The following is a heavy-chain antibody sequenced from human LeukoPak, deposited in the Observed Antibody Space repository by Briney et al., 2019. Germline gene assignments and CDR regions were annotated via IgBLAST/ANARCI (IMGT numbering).Heavy chain of an antibody. Sequence: QPSETLSLTCTVSGYSISSDYYWGWIRQPPGKGLEWIGNIFHNGNTYYNPSLKSRVTMSIDTPKKQFSLKLRTATAADTAVYYCARIEDVTRGYNHAYYFDYWGQGTLVTVSS. D-gene: IGHD5-18*01. CDR2: IFHNGNT. CDR1: GYSISSDYY. V-gene: IGHV4-38-2*02. J-gene: IGHJ4*02. CDR3: ARIEDVTRGYNHAYYFDY.